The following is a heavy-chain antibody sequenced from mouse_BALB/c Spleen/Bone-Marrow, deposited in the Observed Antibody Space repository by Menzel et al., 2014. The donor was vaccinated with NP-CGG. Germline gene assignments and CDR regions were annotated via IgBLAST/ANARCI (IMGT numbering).Heavy chain of an antibody. V-gene: IGHV1S132*01. CDR2: IFPGTGTT. CDR3: ASRDSSGYVPDY. CDR1: GYTFTSYW. D-gene: IGHD3-2*01. J-gene: IGHJ2*01. Sequence: VQLQQSGAELVKPGASVKLSCKTSGYTFTSYWIQWVKQRPGQGLGWIGEIFPGTGTTYYNEKFKGKATLTIDTSSSTAYMQLSSRPSEDSAVYFCASRDSSGYVPDYWGQGTPLTVSS.